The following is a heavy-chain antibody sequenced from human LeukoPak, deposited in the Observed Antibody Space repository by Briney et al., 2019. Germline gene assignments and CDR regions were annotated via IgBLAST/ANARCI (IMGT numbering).Heavy chain of an antibody. CDR3: ARDLRGSPDR. D-gene: IGHD3-16*01. CDR1: GFTFTTFW. Sequence: GGSLRLSCSASGFTFTTFWMNWVRQVPGKGLVWVSLINPDGSTTTYADSVKGRFTISRDNAKNTVYLQMNSLGGEDTAIYYCARDLRGSPDRWGQGTLGTVSS. CDR2: INPDGSTT. V-gene: IGHV3-74*01. J-gene: IGHJ5*02.